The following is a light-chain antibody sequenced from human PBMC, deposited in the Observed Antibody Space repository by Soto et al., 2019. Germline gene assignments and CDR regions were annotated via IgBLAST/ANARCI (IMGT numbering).Light chain of an antibody. CDR2: DTN. V-gene: IGLV7-46*01. CDR1: TGAVTSGHY. CDR3: LLSYSGASYV. Sequence: QAVVTQEPSLTVSPGGTVTLTCGSSTGAVTSGHYPYWFQQKPGQAPRTLIYDTNNKHSWTPARFSGSLLGGKAALTLSGAQPEDEAEYFCLLSYSGASYVFGTGTKVTVL. J-gene: IGLJ1*01.